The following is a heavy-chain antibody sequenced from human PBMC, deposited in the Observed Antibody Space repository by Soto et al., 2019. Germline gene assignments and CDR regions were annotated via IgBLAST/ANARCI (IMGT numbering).Heavy chain of an antibody. Sequence: QLQLQESGPGLAKPSETLSLTCTVSGDSISRSSNYWGWLRQPPGKGLEWIGSIYYGGSTYYNPSLQSRVTISVDTSRNQFSLKLTSVTTADTAVYYCARHDGTVTLNWFDPWGQGSLVTVSS. CDR3: ARHDGTVTLNWFDP. J-gene: IGHJ5*02. V-gene: IGHV4-39*01. CDR1: GDSISRSSNY. CDR2: IYYGGST. D-gene: IGHD4-17*01.